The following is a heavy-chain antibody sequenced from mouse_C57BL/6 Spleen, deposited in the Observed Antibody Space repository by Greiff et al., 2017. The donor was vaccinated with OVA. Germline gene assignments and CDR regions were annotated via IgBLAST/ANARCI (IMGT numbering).Heavy chain of an antibody. CDR2: LSSGGDYI. CDR1: GFTFSSYA. J-gene: IGHJ2*01. D-gene: IGHD1-1*01. Sequence: EVKLVESGEGLVKPGGSLKLSCAASGFTFSSYAMSWVRQTPEKRLEWVAYLSSGGDYIYYADTVKGRFTISRDNARNTLYLQMSSLKSEDTAMYYGTSHYYYGSSYFDYWGQGTTLTVSS. V-gene: IGHV5-9-1*02. CDR3: TSHYYYGSSYFDY.